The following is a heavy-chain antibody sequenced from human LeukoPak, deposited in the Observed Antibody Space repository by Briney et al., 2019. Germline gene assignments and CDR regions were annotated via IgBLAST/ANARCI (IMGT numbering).Heavy chain of an antibody. J-gene: IGHJ4*02. D-gene: IGHD6-19*01. CDR3: ARQQWLVTFDY. CDR2: INHSGST. CDR1: GGSFSGYY. Sequence: SETLSLTCAVYGGSFSGYYWSWIRQPPGKGLEWIGEINHSGSTNYNLSLKSRVTISVDTSKNQFSLKLSSVTAADTAVYYCARQQWLVTFDYWGQGTLVTVSS. V-gene: IGHV4-34*01.